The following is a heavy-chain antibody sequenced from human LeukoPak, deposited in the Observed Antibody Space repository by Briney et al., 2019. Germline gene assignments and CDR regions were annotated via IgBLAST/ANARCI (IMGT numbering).Heavy chain of an antibody. Sequence: GGSLRLSRAASGFTFSSYSMNWVRQAPGKGLEWVSSISSSSSYIYYADSVKGRFTISRDNAKNSLYLQMNSLRAEDTAVYYCARDRWAIAAAGTWFDYWGQGTLVTVSS. CDR1: GFTFSSYS. J-gene: IGHJ4*02. D-gene: IGHD6-13*01. CDR3: ARDRWAIAAAGTWFDY. CDR2: ISSSSSYI. V-gene: IGHV3-21*01.